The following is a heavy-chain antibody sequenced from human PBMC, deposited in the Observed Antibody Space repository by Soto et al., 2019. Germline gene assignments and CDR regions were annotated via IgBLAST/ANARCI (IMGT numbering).Heavy chain of an antibody. CDR3: ARGGSYGDFFDY. CDR2: IYYTGST. Sequence: TVSGGSMSSNYWTWIRQSPGKGLEWIGYIYYTGSTKYNPSLKSRVTISLDTSKNQFSLRLTSVTSADTAVYYCARGGSYGDFFDYWGQGAQVTVSS. D-gene: IGHD4-17*01. V-gene: IGHV4-59*12. CDR1: GGSMSSNY. J-gene: IGHJ4*02.